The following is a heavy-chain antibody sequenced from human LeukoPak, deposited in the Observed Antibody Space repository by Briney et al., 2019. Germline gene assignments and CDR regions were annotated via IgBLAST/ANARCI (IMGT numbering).Heavy chain of an antibody. V-gene: IGHV1-8*02. D-gene: IGHD6-13*01. Sequence: ASVKVSCKASGDTFIINDINWVRQATGQGLEWVGWMNPNSGNTGYAQKFQGRVTMTRNISITTAYMELSDLGSEDTAVYYCARVTAAGTWTFDIWGQGTTVTASS. CDR3: ARVTAAGTWTFDI. CDR2: MNPNSGNT. CDR1: GDTFIIND. J-gene: IGHJ3*02.